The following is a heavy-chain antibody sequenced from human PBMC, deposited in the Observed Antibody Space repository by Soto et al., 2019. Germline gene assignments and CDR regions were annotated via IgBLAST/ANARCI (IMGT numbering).Heavy chain of an antibody. V-gene: IGHV3-21*03. D-gene: IGHD5-12*01. CDR1: GFTFTRYS. J-gene: IGHJ4*02. Sequence: GGSLRLSCAASGFTFTRYSMNWVRQAPGKGLEWVSSISSTTNYIYYGDSMKGRFTISRDNSKNTLYLQMDSLKTEDTGVYYCTRGRDGYNPYYFLYWGQGALVTVSS. CDR3: TRGRDGYNPYYFLY. CDR2: ISSTTNYI.